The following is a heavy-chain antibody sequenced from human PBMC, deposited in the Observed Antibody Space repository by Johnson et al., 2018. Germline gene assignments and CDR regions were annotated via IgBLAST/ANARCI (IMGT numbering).Heavy chain of an antibody. V-gene: IGHV3-66*02. J-gene: IGHJ6*03. Sequence: VQLVQSGGGLVQPGGSLRLSCAVSGFTGITKYMTWVRQAPGKGLEWVSVMYSGGSTYYADSVKGRFTISRDNSKNTVYLQINSLGPEDTAVYYFARGYCTNGVCYHPFYHYYMDGWGKGTTVTVSS. CDR3: ARGYCTNGVCYHPFYHYYMDG. CDR2: MYSGGST. CDR1: GFTGITKY. D-gene: IGHD2-8*01.